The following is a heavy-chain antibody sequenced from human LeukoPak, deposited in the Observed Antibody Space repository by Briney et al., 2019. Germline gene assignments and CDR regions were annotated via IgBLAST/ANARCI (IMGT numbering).Heavy chain of an antibody. D-gene: IGHD3-3*01. CDR2: ISGSGGST. CDR3: AKDGGPSEVFGVVADFDY. CDR1: GFTFSSYA. V-gene: IGHV3-23*01. Sequence: GGSLRLSCAASGFTFSSYAMSWVRRAPGKGLEWVSAISGSGGSTYYADSVKGRFTISRDNSKNTLYLQMNSLRAENTAVYYCAKDGGPSEVFGVVADFDYWGQGTLVTVSS. J-gene: IGHJ4*02.